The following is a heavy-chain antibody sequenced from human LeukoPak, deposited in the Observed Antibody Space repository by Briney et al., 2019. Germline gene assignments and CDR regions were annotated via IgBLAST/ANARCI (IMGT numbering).Heavy chain of an antibody. CDR3: ARGKQNGANYDFWSDMDV. CDR1: GYTFTSYD. D-gene: IGHD3-3*01. J-gene: IGHJ6*03. Sequence: ASVKVSCKASGYTFTSYDINWVRQATGQGLEWMGWMNPNSGNTGYAQKFQGRVTMTRNTSISTAYMELSSLRSEDTAVYYCARGKQNGANYDFWSDMDVWGKGTTVTVSS. CDR2: MNPNSGNT. V-gene: IGHV1-8*01.